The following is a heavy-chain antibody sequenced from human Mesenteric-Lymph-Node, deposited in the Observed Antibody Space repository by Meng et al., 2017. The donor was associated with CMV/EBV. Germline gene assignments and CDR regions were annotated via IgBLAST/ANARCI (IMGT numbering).Heavy chain of an antibody. CDR3: ARGYSSSSTCYAFGAFDV. J-gene: IGHJ3*01. CDR1: GFTFSSYW. CDR2: INSDGSST. Sequence: GESLKISCAASGFTFSSYWMHWVRQAPGKGLVWVSRINSDGSSTSYADSVKGRFTISRDNSKNTLYLQMSSLRTEDTATYYCARGYSSSSTCYAFGAFDVWGQGAMVTVSS. V-gene: IGHV3-74*01. D-gene: IGHD2-2*01.